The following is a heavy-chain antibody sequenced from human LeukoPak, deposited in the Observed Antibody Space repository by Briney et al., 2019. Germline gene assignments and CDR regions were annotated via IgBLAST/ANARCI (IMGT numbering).Heavy chain of an antibody. CDR2: ISAYNGNT. Sequence: WASVKVSCKASGYTFTSYYMHWVRQAPGQGLEWMGWISAYNGNTNYAQKLQGRVTMTTDTSTSTAYMELRSLRSDDTAVYYCARDEAVAGTKKRSLFDYRGQGTLVTVSS. J-gene: IGHJ4*02. D-gene: IGHD6-19*01. CDR1: GYTFTSYY. V-gene: IGHV1-18*04. CDR3: ARDEAVAGTKKRSLFDY.